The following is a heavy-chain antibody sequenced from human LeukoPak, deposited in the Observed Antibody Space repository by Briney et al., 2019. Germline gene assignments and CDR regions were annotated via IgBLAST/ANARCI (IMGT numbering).Heavy chain of an antibody. CDR2: INSDGSWT. D-gene: IGHD2/OR15-2a*01. CDR3: VSFYEAY. Sequence: GRSLRLSCATSGFSFSNHGMHWVRQAPGKGLVWVSHINSDGSWTSYADSVKGRFTISKDNAKNTVYLQMNNLRAEDTAVYYCVSFYEAYWGRGTLVTVSS. J-gene: IGHJ4*02. V-gene: IGHV3-74*01. CDR1: GFSFSNHG.